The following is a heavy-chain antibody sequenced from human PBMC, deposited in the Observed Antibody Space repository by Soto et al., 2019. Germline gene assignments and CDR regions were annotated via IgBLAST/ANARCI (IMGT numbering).Heavy chain of an antibody. J-gene: IGHJ4*02. CDR3: ASAPYIVSTGNPTVVGNTFDY. CDR2: IMPIFGTV. Sequence: SVKVSCKASGGTFSNYEISWVRQAPGQGPEWMGGIMPIFGTVKYAQKFQGRVTLTADESTTTAYMELSSLRSEDTAVYYCASAPYIVSTGNPTVVGNTFDYWGQGGLVTVSS. CDR1: GGTFSNYE. V-gene: IGHV1-69*13. D-gene: IGHD5-12*01.